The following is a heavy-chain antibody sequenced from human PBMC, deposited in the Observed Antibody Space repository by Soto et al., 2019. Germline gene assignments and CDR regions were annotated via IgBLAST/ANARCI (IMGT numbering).Heavy chain of an antibody. CDR3: ARDPGGYSYGNDDY. D-gene: IGHD5-18*01. CDR1: GGTFSSYA. J-gene: IGHJ4*02. V-gene: IGHV1-69*13. CDR2: IIPIFGTA. Sequence: ASVKVSCKASGGTFSSYAISWVRQAPGQGLEWMGGIIPIFGTANYAQKFQGRVTITADESTSTAYMELSNLRSEDTAVYYCARDPGGYSYGNDDYWGQGTLVTVSS.